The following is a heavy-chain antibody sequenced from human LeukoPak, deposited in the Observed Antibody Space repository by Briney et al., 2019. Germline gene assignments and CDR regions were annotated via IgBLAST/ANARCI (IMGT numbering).Heavy chain of an antibody. V-gene: IGHV1-46*01. CDR1: GYTFTSYY. J-gene: IGHJ4*02. Sequence: ASVKVSCKASGYTFTSYYMHWVRQAPGQGLEWMGIINPSGGSTSYAQKFQGRVTMTRDTSTSTVYMELSSLRSEDTAVYYCATPPVVAGPFDYWGQGTLVTVSS. D-gene: IGHD2-15*01. CDR3: ATPPVVAGPFDY. CDR2: INPSGGST.